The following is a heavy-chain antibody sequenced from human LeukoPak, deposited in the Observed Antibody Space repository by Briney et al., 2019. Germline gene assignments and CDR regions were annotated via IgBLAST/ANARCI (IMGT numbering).Heavy chain of an antibody. Sequence: GGSLRLSCAASGFTFSNNWMHWVRQAPGKGLEWVSVIYSGDNTYYVESAKGRFTISRDNSKNTLFLQMNRLRAEDTAVYYCAGRRVLDASFDYWGQGTLVTVSS. J-gene: IGHJ4*02. CDR1: GFTFSNNW. CDR2: IYSGDNT. D-gene: IGHD3-16*01. V-gene: IGHV3-66*02. CDR3: AGRRVLDASFDY.